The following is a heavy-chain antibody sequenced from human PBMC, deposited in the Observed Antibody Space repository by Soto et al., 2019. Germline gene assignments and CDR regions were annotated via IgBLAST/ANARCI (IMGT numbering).Heavy chain of an antibody. CDR2: ISGSGAST. CDR3: AHPRGYGVFDAYDF. V-gene: IGHV3-23*01. D-gene: IGHD4-17*01. CDR1: GFTFSTYA. J-gene: IGHJ3*01. Sequence: GGSLRLSCAASGFTFSTYAMSWVRQAPGKGLEWVSAISGSGASTFYADSVKGRFTISRDNSINTLYLQMKSLRTEDTAVYYCAHPRGYGVFDAYDFRGQGTMVTVSS.